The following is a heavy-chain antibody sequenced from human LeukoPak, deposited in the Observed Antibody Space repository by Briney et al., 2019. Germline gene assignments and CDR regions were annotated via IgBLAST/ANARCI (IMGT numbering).Heavy chain of an antibody. J-gene: IGHJ4*02. V-gene: IGHV1-8*01. D-gene: IGHD3-22*01. CDR3: ARLSETPVYYYSSGYYYLDS. CDR1: GYTFISHD. Sequence: ASVKVSCKASGYTFISHDINWVPQATGQRLEWMGWMNPNTGATGYAQKFQGRVTMTRDTSISTPYMALNSLRSEDTAVYYCARLSETPVYYYSSGYYYLDSWGQGTLVTVSS. CDR2: MNPNTGAT.